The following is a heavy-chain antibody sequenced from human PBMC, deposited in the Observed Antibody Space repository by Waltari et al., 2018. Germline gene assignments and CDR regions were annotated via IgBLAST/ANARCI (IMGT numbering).Heavy chain of an antibody. V-gene: IGHV2-5*01. J-gene: IGHJ4*02. CDR3: AHRRPEPQPLFFFDY. D-gene: IGHD6-13*01. CDR1: GFSLSTSGVG. CDR2: IYWNDDK. Sequence: QITLKESGPTLVKPTQTLTLTCTFSGFSLSTSGVGVGWIRQPPGKALEWLALIYWNDDKRYSPSLKSRLTITKDTSKNQVVLTMTNMDPVDTATYYCAHRRPEPQPLFFFDYWGQGTLVTVSS.